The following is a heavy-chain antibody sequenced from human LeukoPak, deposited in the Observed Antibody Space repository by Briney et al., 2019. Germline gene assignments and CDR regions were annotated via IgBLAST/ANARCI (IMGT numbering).Heavy chain of an antibody. D-gene: IGHD6-25*01. J-gene: IGHJ4*02. CDR3: ARGIEAGVDY. CDR2: MSPGSGYT. V-gene: IGHV1-8*02. Sequence: ASVKVSCKTSGYTFTNYDINWVRQVTGQGLEWLGWMSPGSGYTGYAQKFQGRVTMTRDISITTAYVELSSLRSEDTAVYYCARGIEAGVDYWGQGTLVTVPS. CDR1: GYTFTNYD.